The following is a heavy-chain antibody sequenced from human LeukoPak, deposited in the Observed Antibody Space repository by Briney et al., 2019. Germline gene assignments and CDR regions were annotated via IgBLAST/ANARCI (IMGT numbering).Heavy chain of an antibody. D-gene: IGHD6-13*01. Sequence: PGGSLRLSCAASGFTFSSYGMHWVRQAPGKGLEWVAFIRYDGSNQYYADSVKGRFTISRDNSKNTLYLQMNSLRAEDTAVYYCAKDRGPYSSSWTFDYWGQGTLVTVSS. V-gene: IGHV3-30*02. CDR2: IRYDGSNQ. CDR1: GFTFSSYG. J-gene: IGHJ4*02. CDR3: AKDRGPYSSSWTFDY.